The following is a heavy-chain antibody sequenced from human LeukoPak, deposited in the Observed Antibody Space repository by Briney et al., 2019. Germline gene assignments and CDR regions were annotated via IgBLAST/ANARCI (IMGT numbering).Heavy chain of an antibody. D-gene: IGHD3-10*01. Sequence: GGSLRLSCAASGFPFTNYALSWVRQAPGKGLEWVSVISGNGGDTYYVDSVKGRFTISRDSSKDTLYLQMNSLRVEDTAVYYCAKHLWRDLLWFGEGYYVDYWGQGTLVTVSS. J-gene: IGHJ4*02. V-gene: IGHV3-23*01. CDR1: GFPFTNYA. CDR3: AKHLWRDLLWFGEGYYVDY. CDR2: ISGNGGDT.